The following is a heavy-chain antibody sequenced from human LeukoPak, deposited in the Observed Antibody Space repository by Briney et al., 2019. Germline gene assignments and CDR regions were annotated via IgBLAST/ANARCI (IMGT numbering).Heavy chain of an antibody. D-gene: IGHD1-26*01. CDR1: GGSISSGSYY. V-gene: IGHV4-61*01. Sequence: SQTLSLTCTVSGGSISSGSYYWSWIRQPPGKGLEWIGYIYYSGSTNYNPFLKSRVTISVDTSKNQFSLKLSSVTAADTAVYYCARDSGATVYFDYWGQGTLVTVSS. CDR2: IYYSGST. CDR3: ARDSGATVYFDY. J-gene: IGHJ4*02.